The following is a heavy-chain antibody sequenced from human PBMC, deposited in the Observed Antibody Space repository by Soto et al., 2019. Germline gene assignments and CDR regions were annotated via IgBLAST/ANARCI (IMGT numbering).Heavy chain of an antibody. V-gene: IGHV1-69*02. Sequence: SVKVSCKASGGTFSSYTISWVRQAPGQGLEWMGRIIPILGIANYAQKFQGRVTITADKSTSTAYMELSSLRSEDTAVYYCAIPRGPGGPAFDIWGQGTIVTVSS. J-gene: IGHJ3*02. CDR3: AIPRGPGGPAFDI. D-gene: IGHD6-25*01. CDR1: GGTFSSYT. CDR2: IIPILGIA.